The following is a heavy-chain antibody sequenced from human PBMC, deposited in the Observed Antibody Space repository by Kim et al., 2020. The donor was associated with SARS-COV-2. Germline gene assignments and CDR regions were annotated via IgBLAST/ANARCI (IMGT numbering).Heavy chain of an antibody. D-gene: IGHD3-10*01. CDR2: IYYSGNT. J-gene: IGHJ4*02. V-gene: IGHV4-59*08. CDR3: ARQVRAVIGPFNY. CDR1: GGSISTYY. Sequence: SETLSLTCTVSGGSISTYYWSWIRQPPGKGLEWIGYIYYSGNTNYNPSLKSRVTISVDTSKNQFSLKLNSVTAADTAVYYCARQVRAVIGPFNYWGQGAL.